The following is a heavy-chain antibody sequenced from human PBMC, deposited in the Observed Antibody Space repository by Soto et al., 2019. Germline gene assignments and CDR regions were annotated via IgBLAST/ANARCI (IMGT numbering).Heavy chain of an antibody. CDR3: ARGSWGSSSYYYWMDV. CDR1: GYSFTNYY. D-gene: IGHD6-6*01. CDR2: INAGGGYT. J-gene: IGHJ6*02. V-gene: IGHV1-46*01. Sequence: ASVKVSCKASGYSFTNYYMHWVRQAPGQGLEWMGTINAGGGYTTYAQKFQGRVTITADESTSTAYMELSSLRSEDTAVYYCARGSWGSSSYYYWMDVWG.